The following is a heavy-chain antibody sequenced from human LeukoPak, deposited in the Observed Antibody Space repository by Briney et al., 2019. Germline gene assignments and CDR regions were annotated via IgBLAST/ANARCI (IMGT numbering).Heavy chain of an antibody. Sequence: AGGSLRLSCAASGFTVSSNYMSWVRQAPGRGLEWVSVIYTVGNTYYAESVKGRFTISRDNSKNTLYLQMNSLRAEDTAVFYCAKGPDTSGLYSLDYWGQGTLVTVSS. V-gene: IGHV3-53*05. D-gene: IGHD3-3*01. CDR3: AKGPDTSGLYSLDY. CDR1: GFTVSSNY. CDR2: IYTVGNT. J-gene: IGHJ4*02.